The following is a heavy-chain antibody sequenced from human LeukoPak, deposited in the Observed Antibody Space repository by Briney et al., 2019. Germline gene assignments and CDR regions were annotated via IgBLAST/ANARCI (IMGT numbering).Heavy chain of an antibody. Sequence: PGGSLRLSCAASGFTFSSYWMSWVRQAPGKGLEWVSAISGSGGSTYYADSVKGRFTISRDNSKNTLYLQMNSLRAEDTAVYYCARKGPKFDAFDIWGQGTMVTVSS. CDR1: GFTFSSYW. CDR2: ISGSGGST. D-gene: IGHD1-14*01. V-gene: IGHV3-23*01. CDR3: ARKGPKFDAFDI. J-gene: IGHJ3*02.